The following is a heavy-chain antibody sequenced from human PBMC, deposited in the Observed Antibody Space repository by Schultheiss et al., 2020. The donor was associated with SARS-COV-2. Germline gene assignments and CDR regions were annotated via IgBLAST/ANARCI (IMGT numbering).Heavy chain of an antibody. D-gene: IGHD3-22*01. CDR1: GGSVSSGSYY. CDR2: IYYSGST. J-gene: IGHJ6*02. V-gene: IGHV4-61*01. Sequence: SETLSLTCTVSGGSVSSGSYYWSWIRQPPGKGLEWIGYIYYSGSTNYNPSLKSRVTISVDTSKNQFSLRLYSVTAADTAVYYCARGLSYYDSSGYYFHYGMDVWGQGTTVTVSS. CDR3: ARGLSYYDSSGYYFHYGMDV.